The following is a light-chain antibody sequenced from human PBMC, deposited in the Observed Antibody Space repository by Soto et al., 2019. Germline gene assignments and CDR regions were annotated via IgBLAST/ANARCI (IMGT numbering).Light chain of an antibody. CDR2: DVS. J-gene: IGLJ1*01. V-gene: IGLV2-11*01. CDR3: CSYAGSYV. Sequence: QSALTQPRSVSGSPGQSVTISCTGTSSDVGGYKYVSWYQQHPGKAPKLMIYDVSKRPSGVPDRFSGPKSGNTASLTISGLQAEDEADYYCCSYAGSYVFGTGTKVTVL. CDR1: SSDVGGYKY.